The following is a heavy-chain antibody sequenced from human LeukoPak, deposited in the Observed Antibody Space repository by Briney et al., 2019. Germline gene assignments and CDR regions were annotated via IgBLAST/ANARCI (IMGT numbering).Heavy chain of an antibody. CDR3: ARHPSLSYCSGGSCWFDP. CDR2: MYYSGST. Sequence: SETLSLTCTVSGGSISSSSSFWGWIRQPPGKGLEWIGSMYYSGSTYYNPSLKSRVTISVDTSKNQFSLNLSSVTAADAAVYYCARHPSLSYCSGGSCWFDPWGQGTLVTVSS. CDR1: GGSISSSSSF. J-gene: IGHJ5*02. D-gene: IGHD2-15*01. V-gene: IGHV4-39*01.